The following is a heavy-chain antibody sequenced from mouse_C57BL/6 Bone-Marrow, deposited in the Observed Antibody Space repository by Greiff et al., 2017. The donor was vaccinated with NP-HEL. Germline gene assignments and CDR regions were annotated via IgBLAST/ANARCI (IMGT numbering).Heavy chain of an antibody. CDR2: IRLKSDNYAT. Sequence: EVKVEESGGGLVQPGGSMKLSCVASGFTFSNYWMNWVRQSPETGLEWVAQIRLKSDNYATHYAESVKGRFTISRDDSKSSVYLQMNNLRAEDTGIYYCTGGSSFYWYFDVWGTGTTVTVSS. CDR3: TGGSSFYWYFDV. D-gene: IGHD1-1*01. J-gene: IGHJ1*03. CDR1: GFTFSNYW. V-gene: IGHV6-3*01.